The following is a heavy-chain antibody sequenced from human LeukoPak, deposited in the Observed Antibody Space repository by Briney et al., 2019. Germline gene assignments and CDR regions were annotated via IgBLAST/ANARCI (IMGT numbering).Heavy chain of an antibody. CDR1: GDSVSTHSAA. CDR2: TYYRSKWYN. V-gene: IGHV6-1*01. Sequence: SQALSLTCAISGDSVSTHSAAWNWIRQSPSRGLEWLGRTYYRSKWYNDYAVSVKSRMTINPDTSRNQFSLQLDSVTPEDTAVYYCARESDSTHDYWGQGTLVTVSS. J-gene: IGHJ4*02. D-gene: IGHD3-22*01. CDR3: ARESDSTHDY.